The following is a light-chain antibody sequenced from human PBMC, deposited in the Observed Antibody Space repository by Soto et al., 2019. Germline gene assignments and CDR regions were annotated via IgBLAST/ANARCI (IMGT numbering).Light chain of an antibody. Sequence: DIQMTQSPSTLSASVGDRVTITCRASQSISNWLAWYQQKPGKAPKLLIYDVSSLESGVPSRFSGSGSGTEFPLTISSLQPDDFATYYCQQYNTFWTFGQGTKVEIK. CDR3: QQYNTFWT. CDR2: DVS. V-gene: IGKV1-5*01. CDR1: QSISNW. J-gene: IGKJ1*01.